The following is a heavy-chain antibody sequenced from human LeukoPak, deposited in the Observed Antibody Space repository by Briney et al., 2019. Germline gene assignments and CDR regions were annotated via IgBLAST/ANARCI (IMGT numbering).Heavy chain of an antibody. J-gene: IGHJ4*02. Sequence: PSETLSLTCTVSGGSISTNSYYWGWIRQPPGKGLEWIGSIYYSGGTYYNPSLKSRVTISIDTSKNQFSLKLRSVTAADTAVYYCARDGNALWGQGTLVTVSS. V-gene: IGHV4-39*07. D-gene: IGHD1-1*01. CDR2: IYYSGGT. CDR3: ARDGNAL. CDR1: GGSISTNSYY.